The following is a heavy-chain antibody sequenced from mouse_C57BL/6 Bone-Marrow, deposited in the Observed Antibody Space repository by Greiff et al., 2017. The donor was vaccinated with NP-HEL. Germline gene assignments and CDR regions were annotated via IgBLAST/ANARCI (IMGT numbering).Heavy chain of an antibody. CDR2: IYPGDGDT. CDR1: GYAFSSYW. D-gene: IGHD1-1*01. V-gene: IGHV1-82*01. CDR3: ARSDNYYGSSPFAY. Sequence: QVQLQQSGPELVKPGASVKISCKASGYAFSSYWMNWVKQRPGKGLEWIGRIYPGDGDTNYNGKLKGKATLTADKSSSPAYMQLSSLTSEDSAVYFCARSDNYYGSSPFAYWGQGTLVTVSA. J-gene: IGHJ3*01.